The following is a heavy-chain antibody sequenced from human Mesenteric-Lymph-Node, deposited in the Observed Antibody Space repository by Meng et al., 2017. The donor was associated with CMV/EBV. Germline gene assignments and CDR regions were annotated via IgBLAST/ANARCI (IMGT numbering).Heavy chain of an antibody. D-gene: IGHD2-2*01. CDR3: ATLSTS. CDR2: ISYDGSNK. V-gene: IGHV3-30*03. Sequence: RSLRLSCADSGFPFSSYGMHWVRKAPGKGLEWVAYISYDGSNKYYADSVKGRFTISRDNSKNTLFLQMNSLRIEDAAVYYCATLSTSWGQGTLVTVSS. J-gene: IGHJ5*02. CDR1: GFPFSSYG.